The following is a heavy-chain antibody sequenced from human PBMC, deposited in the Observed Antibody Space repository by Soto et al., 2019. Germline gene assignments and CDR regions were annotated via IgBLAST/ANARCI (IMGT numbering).Heavy chain of an antibody. D-gene: IGHD6-6*01. Sequence: EVQLLESGGGLVQPGGSLRLSCAASGFTFSSYAMSWVRQAPGKGLEWVSAISGSGGSTYYADSVKGGFTNSRDNSKNTLYLRMNSLRAEDTAVYYCAHSSSYSQGYWGQGTLVTVSS. J-gene: IGHJ4*02. V-gene: IGHV3-23*01. CDR3: AHSSSYSQGY. CDR2: ISGSGGST. CDR1: GFTFSSYA.